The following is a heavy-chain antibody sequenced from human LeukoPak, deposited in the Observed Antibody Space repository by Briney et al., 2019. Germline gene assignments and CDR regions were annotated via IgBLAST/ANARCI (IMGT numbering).Heavy chain of an antibody. D-gene: IGHD3/OR15-3a*01. J-gene: IGHJ4*02. V-gene: IGHV3-53*01. Sequence: GGSLRLSCAVSGFTISSNYMSWVRQAPGKELEWVSVIYSDGRTHYADSVKGRFTISRDNSKNTLFLQMNSLRAEDTAVYYCARADGTGGPYDYWGQGTLVTVSS. CDR2: IYSDGRT. CDR3: ARADGTGGPYDY. CDR1: GFTISSNY.